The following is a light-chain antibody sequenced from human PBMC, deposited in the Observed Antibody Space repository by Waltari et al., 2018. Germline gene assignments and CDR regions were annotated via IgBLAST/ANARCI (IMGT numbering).Light chain of an antibody. CDR2: DVR. V-gene: IGLV2-11*01. Sequence: QSALTQPHSVSGSPGQSVTISCPTTTSAIDPFNYVSWYQQHPGKAPKLVIYDVRVRPSGVPDRFSGSRSGNTASLIISGLQPEDEADYYCSSFPGGSLVFGGGTELTVL. CDR1: TSAIDPFNY. CDR3: SSFPGGSLV. J-gene: IGLJ2*01.